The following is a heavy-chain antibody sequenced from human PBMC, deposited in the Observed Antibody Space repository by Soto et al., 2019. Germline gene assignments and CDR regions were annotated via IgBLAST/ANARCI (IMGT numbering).Heavy chain of an antibody. CDR3: GTVFDL. CDR2: INNDGGAT. V-gene: IGHV3-74*01. J-gene: IGHJ5*02. CDR1: GFIFTGYW. D-gene: IGHD4-4*01. Sequence: EEQVVESGGGLVQPGGSLRLSCAASGFIFTGYWMHWVRQGPGKGLDWVSGINNDGGATFYADSVKGRFTISRDNANNMVYLQMSSLRAEDSAVYYCGTVFDLWGHGTEVTVSS.